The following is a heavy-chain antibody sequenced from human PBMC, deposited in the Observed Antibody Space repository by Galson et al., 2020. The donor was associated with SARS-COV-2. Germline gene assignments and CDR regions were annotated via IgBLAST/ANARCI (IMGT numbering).Heavy chain of an antibody. V-gene: IGHV3-30*04. CDR2: ISYDGSNK. CDR1: GFTFSSYA. Sequence: GESLKISCAASGFTFSSYAMHWVRQAPGKGLEWVAVISYDGSNKYYADSVKGRFTISRDNSKNTLYLQMNSLRAEDTAVYYCARGNPYGDFTPWGQGTLVTVSS. D-gene: IGHD4-17*01. J-gene: IGHJ5*02. CDR3: ARGNPYGDFTP.